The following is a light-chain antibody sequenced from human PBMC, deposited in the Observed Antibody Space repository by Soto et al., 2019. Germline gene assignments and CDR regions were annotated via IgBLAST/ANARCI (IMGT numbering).Light chain of an antibody. V-gene: IGKV3-20*01. CDR1: QNIRSN. CDR3: QQCSSSPLT. J-gene: IGKJ4*01. Sequence: EIVMTQSPGTLSVSPLERATLSCRATQNIRSNLAWYQQKPNQAPRLLIYGASSRATGVPDRFSGSGSGTDFTLTISRLEPEDFAVYYCQQCSSSPLTFGGGTKVDI. CDR2: GAS.